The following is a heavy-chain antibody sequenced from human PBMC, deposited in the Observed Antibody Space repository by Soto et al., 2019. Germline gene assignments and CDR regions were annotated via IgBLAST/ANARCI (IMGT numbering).Heavy chain of an antibody. J-gene: IGHJ6*04. CDR3: ASRNYNFSMDV. D-gene: IGHD3-3*01. CDR2: FNADDGRP. Sequence: ASVKVSCKASGYTFTSYGISWVRQAPGQGLEWMGGFNADDGRPIFAQNFQGRVTMTADTSTDTAYMELSSLRSEDTAVYYCASRNYNFSMDVWGKGTTVTVSS. V-gene: IGHV1-18*01. CDR1: GYTFTSYG.